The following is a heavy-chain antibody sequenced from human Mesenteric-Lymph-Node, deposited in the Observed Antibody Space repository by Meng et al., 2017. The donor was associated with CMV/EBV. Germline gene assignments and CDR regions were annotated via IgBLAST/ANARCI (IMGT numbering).Heavy chain of an antibody. D-gene: IGHD2-2*01. V-gene: IGHV4-34*01. CDR3: ARGCSSTSCLAAFDY. CDR1: GGSFSGYY. Sequence: SETLSLTCAVYGGSFSGYYWSWIRQPPGKGLEWMGEINHSGSTNYNPSLKSRVTISVDTSKNQFSLKLSSVTAADTAVYYCARGCSSTSCLAAFDYWGQGTLVTVSS. CDR2: INHSGST. J-gene: IGHJ4*02.